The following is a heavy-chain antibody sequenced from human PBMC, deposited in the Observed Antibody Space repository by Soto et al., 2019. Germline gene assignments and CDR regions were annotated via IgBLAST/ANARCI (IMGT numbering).Heavy chain of an antibody. CDR1: GFTFSSYS. CDR3: ASIPMVRGVTP. J-gene: IGHJ5*02. V-gene: IGHV3-48*01. D-gene: IGHD3-10*01. Sequence: EVQLVESGGGLVQPGGSLRLSCAASGFTFSSYSMNWVRQAPGKGLEWVSYISSSSSTIYYADSVEGRFTISRDNAKNSLYLQMNSLRAEDTAVYYCASIPMVRGVTPWGQGTLVTVSS. CDR2: ISSSSSTI.